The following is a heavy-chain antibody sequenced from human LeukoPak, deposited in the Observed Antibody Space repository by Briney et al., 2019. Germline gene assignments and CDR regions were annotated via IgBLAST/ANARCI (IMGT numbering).Heavy chain of an antibody. CDR1: GFTFSSYW. D-gene: IGHD5-18*01. CDR3: ARGYSSGSRIDY. Sequence: PGGSLRLSCAASGFTFSSYWLHWVRQAPGKGLVWVSRINSDGSSTTYADSVKGRFTISRDNAKNTLYLQMNSLRVEDTAVYYCARGYSSGSRIDYWGQGSLVSVSS. J-gene: IGHJ4*02. CDR2: INSDGSST. V-gene: IGHV3-74*01.